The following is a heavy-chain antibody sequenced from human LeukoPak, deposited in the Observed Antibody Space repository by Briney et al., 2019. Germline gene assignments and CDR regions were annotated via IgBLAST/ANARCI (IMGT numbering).Heavy chain of an antibody. Sequence: GGSLRLSCAASGFTFSSYGMHWVRQAPGKGLEWVAVISYDGSNKYYADSVKGRFTISRDYSKNTLYLQMNSLRAEDTAVYYCAKDLARLRYFDWLLLDYWGQGTLVTVSS. CDR3: AKDLARLRYFDWLLLDY. CDR1: GFTFSSYG. J-gene: IGHJ4*02. CDR2: ISYDGSNK. D-gene: IGHD3-9*01. V-gene: IGHV3-30*18.